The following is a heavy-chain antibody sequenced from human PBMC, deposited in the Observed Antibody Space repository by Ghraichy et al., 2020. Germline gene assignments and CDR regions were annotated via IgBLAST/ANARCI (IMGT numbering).Heavy chain of an antibody. CDR1: GFTFSSYA. V-gene: IGHV3-23*01. CDR3: AKLTFPDGGGVVVVVAANDAFDI. D-gene: IGHD2-15*01. J-gene: IGHJ3*02. Sequence: GGSLRLSCAASGFTFSSYAMSWVRQAPGKGLEWVSAISGSGGSTYYADSVKGRFTISRDNSKNTLYLQMNSLRAEDTAVYYCAKLTFPDGGGVVVVVAANDAFDIWGQGTMVTVSS. CDR2: ISGSGGST.